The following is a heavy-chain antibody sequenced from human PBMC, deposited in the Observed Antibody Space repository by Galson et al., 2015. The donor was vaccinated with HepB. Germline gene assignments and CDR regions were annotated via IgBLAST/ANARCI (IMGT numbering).Heavy chain of an antibody. Sequence: SLRLSCAASGFTFSSYAMHWVRQAPGKGLEWVAVISHNGNNEYYADSVKGRFSISRDNSKNTLYLQMNSLRPEDTAVYYCARNRENNYGSGSYWPYYYYGMDVWGHGTTVTVSS. V-gene: IGHV3-30-3*01. CDR2: ISHNGNNE. D-gene: IGHD3-10*01. CDR1: GFTFSSYA. J-gene: IGHJ6*02. CDR3: ARNRENNYGSGSYWPYYYYGMDV.